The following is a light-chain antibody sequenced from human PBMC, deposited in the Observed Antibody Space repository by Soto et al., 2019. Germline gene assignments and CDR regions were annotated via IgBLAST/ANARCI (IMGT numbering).Light chain of an antibody. J-gene: IGKJ1*01. CDR1: QSVSSN. Sequence: EIVVTQSPATLSVSPGERATLSCRASQSVSSNLAWYQQKPGQAPRLLFYGASTRATGVPARFSGSGSGTEFTLTISSLQSEDFVVYYCQQYNNWPRWTFGQGTKVEIK. CDR3: QQYNNWPRWT. CDR2: GAS. V-gene: IGKV3-15*01.